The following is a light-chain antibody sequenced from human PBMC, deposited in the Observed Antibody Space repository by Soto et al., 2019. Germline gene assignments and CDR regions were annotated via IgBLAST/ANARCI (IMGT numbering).Light chain of an antibody. V-gene: IGKV1-5*01. J-gene: IGKJ1*01. CDR3: QQYNSYPWT. CDR1: QSISSW. CDR2: DAS. Sequence: DIQMTQSPSTLSASVGDRVTITCRASQSISSWLAWYQQKPGKAPKLLIYDASSLESGGPSRFRGSGTGTEFTLTISSLQPDDFATYYCQQYNSYPWTFGQGTKVEIK.